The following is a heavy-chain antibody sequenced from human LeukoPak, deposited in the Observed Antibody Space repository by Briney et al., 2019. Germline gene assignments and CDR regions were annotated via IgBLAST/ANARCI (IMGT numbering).Heavy chain of an antibody. D-gene: IGHD3-9*01. Sequence: GGSLRLSCAASGFTFSSCWMSWVRQAPGKGPEWVATIKLDGSEKYYVDSVKGRFTISRDNAKNSLYMQMNSLRAEDTAVYYCARDRSDILTGYNDAFDIWGQGTMVTVSS. CDR3: ARDRSDILTGYNDAFDI. CDR2: IKLDGSEK. J-gene: IGHJ3*02. V-gene: IGHV3-7*01. CDR1: GFTFSSCW.